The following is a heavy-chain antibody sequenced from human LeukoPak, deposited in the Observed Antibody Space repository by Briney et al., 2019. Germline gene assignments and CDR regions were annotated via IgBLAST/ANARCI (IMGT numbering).Heavy chain of an antibody. J-gene: IGHJ4*02. CDR2: TNPNSGGT. V-gene: IGHV1-2*02. CDR1: GYTFTCYY. CDR3: ATPSWFGELFVLDY. D-gene: IGHD3-10*01. Sequence: ASVKVSCKASGYTFTCYYMHWVRQAHGQGLEWMGGTNPNSGGTNYAQKFQGRVTMTRDTSISTAYMELSRLRSDDTAVYYCATPSWFGELFVLDYWGQGTLVTVCS.